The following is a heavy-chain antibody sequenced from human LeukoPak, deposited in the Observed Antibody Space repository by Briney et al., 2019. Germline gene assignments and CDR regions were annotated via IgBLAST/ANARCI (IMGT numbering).Heavy chain of an antibody. J-gene: IGHJ4*02. Sequence: ASVKVSCKASGYTFTGYYMHWVRQAPGQGLEWMGWINPNSGGTNYAQKFQGRVTMTRDTSISTAYMELSRLRSDDTAVYYCARPRGYCSGGSCPFDYWGQGTLVTVSS. CDR1: GYTFTGYY. V-gene: IGHV1-2*02. CDR2: INPNSGGT. CDR3: ARPRGYCSGGSCPFDY. D-gene: IGHD2-15*01.